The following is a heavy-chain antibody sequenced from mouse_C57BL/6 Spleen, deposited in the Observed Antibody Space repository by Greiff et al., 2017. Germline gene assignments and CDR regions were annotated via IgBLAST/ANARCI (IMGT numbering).Heavy chain of an antibody. J-gene: IGHJ2*01. Sequence: QVQLQQPGAELVLPGASVKLSCKASGYTFTSYWMHWVKQRPGQGLEWIGEIDPSDSYTNYNQKFKGKSTLTVDKSSSTAYMQLSSLTSEDSAVYYCARPDYCGSSFDYWGQGTTLTVSS. CDR3: ARPDYCGSSFDY. V-gene: IGHV1-69*01. D-gene: IGHD1-1*01. CDR2: IDPSDSYT. CDR1: GYTFTSYW.